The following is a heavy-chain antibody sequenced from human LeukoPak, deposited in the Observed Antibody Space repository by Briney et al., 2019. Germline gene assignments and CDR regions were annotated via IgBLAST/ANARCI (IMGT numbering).Heavy chain of an antibody. J-gene: IGHJ3*02. V-gene: IGHV1-18*01. Sequence: ASVKVSRKASGYTFTSYGISWVRQAPGQGLEWMGWISAYNGNTNYAQKLQGRVTMTTDTSTSTAYMELRSLRSDDTAVYYCAREYTDYYDSSGPDAFDIWGQGTMVTVSS. CDR3: AREYTDYYDSSGPDAFDI. CDR1: GYTFTSYG. D-gene: IGHD3-22*01. CDR2: ISAYNGNT.